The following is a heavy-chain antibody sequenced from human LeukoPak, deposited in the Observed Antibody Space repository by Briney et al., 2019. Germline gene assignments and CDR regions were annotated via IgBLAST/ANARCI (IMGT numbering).Heavy chain of an antibody. D-gene: IGHD1-26*01. CDR3: ATYSGAHHKTFDD. CDR1: GGSISSSNYY. J-gene: IGHJ4*02. V-gene: IGHV3-7*03. CDR2: IKQDESEK. Sequence: ETLSLTCTVSGGSISSSNYYWGWIRQPPGKGLEWVANIKQDESEKDYVDSVKGRFTISRGNAKNSMYLQMSSLRAEDTAVYYCATYSGAHHKTFDDWGQGTLVTVSS.